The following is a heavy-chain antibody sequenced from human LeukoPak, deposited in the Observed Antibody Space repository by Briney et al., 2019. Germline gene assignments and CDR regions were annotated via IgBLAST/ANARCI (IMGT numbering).Heavy chain of an antibody. V-gene: IGHV4-34*01. CDR3: ARTQPARGDFWSGLPTKGGHWFDP. CDR2: ITHSGST. CDR1: GGSFSGYY. D-gene: IGHD3-3*01. J-gene: IGHJ5*02. Sequence: TSETLSLTCAVYGGSFSGYYWSWIRQPPGKGLEWIGEITHSGSTNYNPSLKSRVTISVDTSKNQFSLKLSSVTAADTAVYYCARTQPARGDFWSGLPTKGGHWFDPWGQGTLVTVSS.